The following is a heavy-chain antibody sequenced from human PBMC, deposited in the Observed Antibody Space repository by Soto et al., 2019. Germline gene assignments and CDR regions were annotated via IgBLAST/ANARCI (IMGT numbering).Heavy chain of an antibody. CDR2: IKEDGSEK. CDR3: ARASSSTSGAIDY. J-gene: IGHJ4*02. Sequence: EVQLVESGGGLVQPGGSLRLSCAASAFTFRNYWMSWVPQAPGKGLECVAKIKEDGSEKYYVDSVKGRFTISRDNAKNSVYQQMDSLTVEDTAMYYCARASSSTSGAIDYWGQGTLVTVSS. V-gene: IGHV3-7*04. D-gene: IGHD2-2*01. CDR1: AFTFRNYW.